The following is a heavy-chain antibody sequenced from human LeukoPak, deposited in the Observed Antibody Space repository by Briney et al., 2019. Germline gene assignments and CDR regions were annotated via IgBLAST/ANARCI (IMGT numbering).Heavy chain of an antibody. D-gene: IGHD3-9*01. CDR2: IFYNGTT. V-gene: IGHV4-30-2*01. J-gene: IGHJ6*02. Sequence: SETLSLTCGVSGDSMNSGGYSWNWIRQPPGKSLEWIGYIFYNGTTYYNPSLKSRVTISVDWSKNQFSLKVSSVTAADTAVYYCASRYYDFLTGYYAGMDVWGRGTTVTVSS. CDR1: GDSMNSGGYS. CDR3: ASRYYDFLTGYYAGMDV.